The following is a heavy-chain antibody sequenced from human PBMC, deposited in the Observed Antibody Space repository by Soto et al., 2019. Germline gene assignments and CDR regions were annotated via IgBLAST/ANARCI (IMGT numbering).Heavy chain of an antibody. CDR2: IFGSGGGI. J-gene: IGHJ3*02. Sequence: GGSLRLSCEASGFTFSAYTMNWVRQVPGKGLQWVSGIFGSGGGIQYADSVRGRFTVSRDNSRNTLYLQLDSLRAEDTAVYYCAKDLIANKGVWGLFDMWGKGTEVTVS. CDR3: AKDLIANKGVWGLFDM. D-gene: IGHD2-8*01. CDR1: GFTFSAYT. V-gene: IGHV3-23*01.